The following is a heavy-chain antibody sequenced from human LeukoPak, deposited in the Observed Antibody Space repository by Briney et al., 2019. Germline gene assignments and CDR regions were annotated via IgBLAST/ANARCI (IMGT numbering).Heavy chain of an antibody. V-gene: IGHV5-51*01. CDR3: ARRAVASSVGNFWFDS. CDR2: IYPGDSDT. J-gene: IGHJ5*01. D-gene: IGHD6-19*01. CDR1: GYSFATYW. Sequence: GESLKISCNVSGYSFATYWIGWVRLMPGKGLECMGIIYPGDSDTRYSPSFQGQVTISADKSISTAYLQWSSLRPSDIAMYYCARRAVASSVGNFWFDSWGQGTLVTVSS.